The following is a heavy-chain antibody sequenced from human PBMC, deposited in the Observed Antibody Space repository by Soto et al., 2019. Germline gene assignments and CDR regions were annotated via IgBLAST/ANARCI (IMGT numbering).Heavy chain of an antibody. J-gene: IGHJ6*02. D-gene: IGHD3-3*01. CDR3: ARRGFFCGMDV. Sequence: PSETLSLTCAVSGYSISSGYYWGWIRQPPGKGLEWIGSIYHSGSTYYNPSLKSRVTISVDTSKNQFSLKLSSVTAADTAVYYCARRGFFCGMDVWGQGTTVTVSS. CDR2: IYHSGST. CDR1: GYSISSGYY. V-gene: IGHV4-38-2*01.